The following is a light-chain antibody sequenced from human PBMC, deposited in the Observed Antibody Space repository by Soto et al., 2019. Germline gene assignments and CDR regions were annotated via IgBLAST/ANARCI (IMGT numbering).Light chain of an antibody. J-gene: IGLJ3*02. V-gene: IGLV1-51*01. Sequence: QSVLTQPPSVSAAPGQKVTISCSGSSSNIGNNYVSWYQQLPGTAPKLLIYDNNKRPSGIPDRFSGSKSGTSATLGITGLQTGDEADYYCTAWDGGLNARVFGGGTKLTVL. CDR1: SSNIGNNY. CDR2: DNN. CDR3: TAWDGGLNARV.